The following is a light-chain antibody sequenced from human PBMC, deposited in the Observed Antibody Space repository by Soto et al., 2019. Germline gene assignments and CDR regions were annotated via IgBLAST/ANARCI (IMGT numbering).Light chain of an antibody. J-gene: IGKJ5*01. CDR3: QQRSNWPPT. CDR2: DAS. Sequence: IVLTMSAVTMSLSPGERATLPCRASQSVSSYLAWYQQKPGQAPRLLIYDASNRATGIPARFSGSGSGTDFTLTISSLEPEDFAVYYCQQRSNWPPTFGQGTRLEI. CDR1: QSVSSY. V-gene: IGKV3-11*01.